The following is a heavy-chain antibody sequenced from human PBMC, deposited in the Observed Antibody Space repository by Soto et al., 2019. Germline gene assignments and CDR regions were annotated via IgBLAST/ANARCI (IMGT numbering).Heavy chain of an antibody. D-gene: IGHD3-10*01. CDR1: GFSLSTSGVG. J-gene: IGHJ4*02. CDR2: IYWNDDK. CDR3: AHYYIITMVRGVIIDHGATFDY. V-gene: IGHV2-5*01. Sequence: QITLKESGPTLVKPTQTLTLTCTFSGFSLSTSGVGVGWIRQPPGKALEWLALIYWNDDKRYSPSLKSRLTITKDTSKNQVVLTMTNMDPVDTATYYCAHYYIITMVRGVIIDHGATFDYWGQGTLVTVSS.